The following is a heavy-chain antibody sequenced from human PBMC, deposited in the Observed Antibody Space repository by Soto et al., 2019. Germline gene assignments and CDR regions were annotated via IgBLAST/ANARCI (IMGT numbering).Heavy chain of an antibody. Sequence: EVQLLESGGGLVQPGGSLRLSCAASGFTFSSYAMSWVRQAPGKGLEWVSAISGSGGSTYYADSVKGRFTISRDNSKNTLYLQMNSMRAEDTAVYYCAKDIFQTYYYDSSGEGDAFDIWGQGTMVTVSS. CDR1: GFTFSSYA. D-gene: IGHD3-22*01. CDR2: ISGSGGST. V-gene: IGHV3-23*01. J-gene: IGHJ3*02. CDR3: AKDIFQTYYYDSSGEGDAFDI.